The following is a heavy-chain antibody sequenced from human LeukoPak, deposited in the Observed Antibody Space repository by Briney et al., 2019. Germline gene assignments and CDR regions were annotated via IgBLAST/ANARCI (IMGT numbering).Heavy chain of an antibody. J-gene: IGHJ4*02. CDR2: INHSGST. CDR3: ARGRYSSGPFDY. D-gene: IGHD6-19*01. CDR1: GRSFSGYY. V-gene: IGHV4-34*01. Sequence: SETLSLTCAVYGRSFSGYYWSWIRQPPGKGLEWIGEINHSGSTNYNPSLRSRVTISVDTSKNQFSLKLSSVTAADTAVYYCARGRYSSGPFDYWGQGTLVTVSS.